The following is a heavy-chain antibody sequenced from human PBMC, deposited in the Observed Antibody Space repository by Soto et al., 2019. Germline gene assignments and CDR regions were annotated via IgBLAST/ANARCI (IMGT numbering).Heavy chain of an antibody. V-gene: IGHV2-5*02. CDR2: IYWDDDK. J-gene: IGHJ3*02. CDR3: AHRRIDTSRLWNHGAFDI. D-gene: IGHD1-1*01. CDR1: GFSLSTSGVG. Sequence: QITLKESGPTLVTPTQTLTLTCTFSGFSLSTSGVGVGWIRQTPGKALEWLALIYWDDDKRYSPSLKSRRMIANYTNYIYVILTMTNMDPQDTSTYYWAHRRIDTSRLWNHGAFDICGRGTMVTVSS.